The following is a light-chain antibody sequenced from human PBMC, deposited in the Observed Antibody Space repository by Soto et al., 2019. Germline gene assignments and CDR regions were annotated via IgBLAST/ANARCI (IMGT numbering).Light chain of an antibody. V-gene: IGLV2-8*01. CDR1: SSDVGGYNY. CDR2: EVS. Sequence: QSVLTQPPSASGSPGQSVTISCTGTSSDVGGYNYVSWYQQHPGKAPKLMIYEVSERPSGVPDRSSGSKSSNTASLTVSGRQAEDEADYYCSSYAGSNNFVFGTGTKV. J-gene: IGLJ1*01. CDR3: SSYAGSNNFV.